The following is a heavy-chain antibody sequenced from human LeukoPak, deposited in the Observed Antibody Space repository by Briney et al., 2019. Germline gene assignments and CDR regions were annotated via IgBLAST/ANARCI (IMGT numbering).Heavy chain of an antibody. CDR2: ISSSSSYI. CDR1: GFTFSSYS. V-gene: IGHV3-21*01. D-gene: IGHD4-23*01. CDR3: ARTGGGVGAFDI. Sequence: GGSLRLSCAASGFTFSSYSMNWVRQAPGKGLEWVSSISSSSSYIYYADSVKGRFTISRDNAKNSLYLQMNSLRAEDTAVYYCARTGGGVGAFDISGQGTMVTVSS. J-gene: IGHJ3*02.